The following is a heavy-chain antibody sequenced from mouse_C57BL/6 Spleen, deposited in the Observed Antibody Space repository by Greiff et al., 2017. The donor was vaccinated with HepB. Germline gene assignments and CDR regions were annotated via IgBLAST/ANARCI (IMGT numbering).Heavy chain of an antibody. J-gene: IGHJ4*01. D-gene: IGHD3-3*01. Sequence: EVQLQQSGPSLVRPSQTLSLTCTVTGFSINSDCYWIWIRQFPGNKLEYIGYTFYSGITYYNPSLESRTYITRDTSKNQFSLKLSSVTTEDTATYYCARDRDRAYAMDYWGQGTSVTVSS. CDR1: GFSINSDCY. CDR2: TFYSGIT. CDR3: ARDRDRAYAMDY. V-gene: IGHV3-3*01.